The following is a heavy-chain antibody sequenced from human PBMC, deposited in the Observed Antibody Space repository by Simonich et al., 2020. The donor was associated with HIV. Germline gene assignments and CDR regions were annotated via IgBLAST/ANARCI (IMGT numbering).Heavy chain of an antibody. V-gene: IGHV4-34*02. D-gene: IGHD6-19*01. CDR2: INHSGST. Sequence: QVQLQQWGAGLLKPSETLSLTCAVYGGSFSGYYWSWIRQPPGKGLEWIGEINHSGSTNYSPSLKSRVTMSVDTSKNQVSLKLSSVTAADTAIYYCARGRPPGFSNGWYHFDFWGQGTLVTVSP. J-gene: IGHJ4*02. CDR1: GGSFSGYY. CDR3: ARGRPPGFSNGWYHFDF.